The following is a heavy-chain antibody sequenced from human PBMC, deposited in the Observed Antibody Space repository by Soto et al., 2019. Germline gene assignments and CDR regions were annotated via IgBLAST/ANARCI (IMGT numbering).Heavy chain of an antibody. D-gene: IGHD3-16*02. CDR3: ARQDNQYLYDYIWGSYQDY. V-gene: IGHV1-2*04. Sequence: GASVKVSCKASGYTFTGYYMHWVRQAPGQGLEWMGWINPNSGGTNYAQKFQGWVTMTRDTSISTAYMELSRLRSDDTAVYYCARQDNQYLYDYIWGSYQDYWGQGTLVTVSS. CDR1: GYTFTGYY. J-gene: IGHJ4*02. CDR2: INPNSGGT.